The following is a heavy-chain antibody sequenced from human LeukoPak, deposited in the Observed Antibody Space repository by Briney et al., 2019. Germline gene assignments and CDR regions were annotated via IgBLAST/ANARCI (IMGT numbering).Heavy chain of an antibody. CDR3: ARMTTVTTGFDY. J-gene: IGHJ4*02. CDR2: IYHSGST. V-gene: IGHV4-30-2*01. D-gene: IGHD4-17*01. Sequence: SETPSLTCTVSGGSISSGGYSWSWIRQPPGKGLEWIGYIYHSGSTYYNPSLKSRVTISVDRSKNQFSLKLSSVTAADTAVYYCARMTTVTTGFDYWGQGTLVTVSS. CDR1: GGSISSGGYS.